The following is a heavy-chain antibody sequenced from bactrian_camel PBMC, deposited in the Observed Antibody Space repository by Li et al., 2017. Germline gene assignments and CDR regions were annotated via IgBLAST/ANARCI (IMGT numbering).Heavy chain of an antibody. J-gene: IGHJ6*01. CDR1: GYFYRYC. CDR3: ALDLRWAGYVRCAAGWTGDFAD. CDR2: IDSDGAT. Sequence: HVQLVESGGGSVQAGGSLKVSCAASGYFYRYCMGWFRQAPGKDREGVAGIDSDGATTYANSVKGRFTISRGDNKNTLYLQMNNLQPEDTAMYSCALDLRWAGYVRCAAGWTGDFADWGQGTQVTVS. V-gene: IGHV3S53*01. D-gene: IGHD1*01.